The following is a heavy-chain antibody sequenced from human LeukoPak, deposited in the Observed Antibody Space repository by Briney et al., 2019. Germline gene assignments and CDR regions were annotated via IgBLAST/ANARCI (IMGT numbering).Heavy chain of an antibody. CDR1: GGSISSGGYS. D-gene: IGHD3-3*01. J-gene: IGHJ4*02. V-gene: IGHV4-30-2*01. CDR3: ARLGLVIAYYFDY. CDR2: IYHSGST. Sequence: SETLSLTCAVSGGSISSGGYSWSWIRQPPGKGLEWIGYIYHSGSTYYNPSLKSRVTISVDRSKNQFSLKLSSVTAADTAVYYCARLGLVIAYYFDYWGQGTLVTVSS.